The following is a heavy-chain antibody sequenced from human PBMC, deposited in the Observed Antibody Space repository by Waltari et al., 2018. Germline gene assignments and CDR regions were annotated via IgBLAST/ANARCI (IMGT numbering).Heavy chain of an antibody. Sequence: QVQLQQWGAGLLTPSETLSLTCAVYGDSFSAYYWTWVRQPPGKGPDWIGEIHYIEGPNYNPSLQSRGTISLDTSKNQFSLKVTSVTAADTDVYFCARGRTLDRGVRILTKYHYSVMDVWGQGTTVTVS. CDR3: ARGRTLDRGVRILTKYHYSVMDV. CDR1: GDSFSAYY. J-gene: IGHJ6*02. V-gene: IGHV4-34*01. D-gene: IGHD3-10*01. CDR2: IHYIEGP.